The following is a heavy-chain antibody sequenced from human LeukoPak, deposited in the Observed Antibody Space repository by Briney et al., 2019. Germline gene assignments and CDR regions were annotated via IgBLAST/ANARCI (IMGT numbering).Heavy chain of an antibody. V-gene: IGHV3-66*01. D-gene: IGHD2-2*02. Sequence: PGGSLRLSCAASGFTVRSNYMSWVRQAPGKGLEWVSVLYSGGSTYYADSVKGRFTISRDNSKNTLYLQLNSLRAEDTAVYYCAQTIPHWYFDLWGRGTLVTVSS. CDR2: LYSGGST. CDR1: GFTVRSNY. J-gene: IGHJ2*01. CDR3: AQTIPHWYFDL.